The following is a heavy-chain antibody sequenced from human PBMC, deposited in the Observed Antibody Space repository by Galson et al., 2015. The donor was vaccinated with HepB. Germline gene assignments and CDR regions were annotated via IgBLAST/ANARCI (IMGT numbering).Heavy chain of an antibody. Sequence: AMPWIRQAPGKGLEWVSGINGRGSTRSYSDAVKGRFSISRDNSKDTVFLQMDNLRAEDTVVYYCVKEGSWFGGDWFDPWGQGALVTV. CDR3: VKEGSWFGGDWFDP. J-gene: IGHJ5*02. V-gene: IGHV3-23*01. CDR1: A. D-gene: IGHD3-16*01. CDR2: INGRGSTR.